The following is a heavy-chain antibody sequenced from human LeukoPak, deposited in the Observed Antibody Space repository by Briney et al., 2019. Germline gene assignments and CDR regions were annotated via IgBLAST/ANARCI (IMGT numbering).Heavy chain of an antibody. Sequence: SETLSLTCTVSGGSISSSSYYWGWIRQPPGKGLEWIGSIYYSGSTYYNPSLKSRVTISVDTSKNQFSLKLSSVTAADTAVYYCAGMERGYYDFWSGFGYFDYWGQGTLVTVSS. J-gene: IGHJ4*02. CDR2: IYYSGST. V-gene: IGHV4-39*01. CDR1: GGSISSSSYY. CDR3: AGMERGYYDFWSGFGYFDY. D-gene: IGHD3-3*01.